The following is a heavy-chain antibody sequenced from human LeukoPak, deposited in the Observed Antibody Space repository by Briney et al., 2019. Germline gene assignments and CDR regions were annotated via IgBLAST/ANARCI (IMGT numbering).Heavy chain of an antibody. V-gene: IGHV1-2*02. CDR1: GYTFTSYD. D-gene: IGHD6-19*01. Sequence: ASVKVSCKASGYTFTSYDINWVRQATGQGLGWMGWINPKSGGTNEAQKFHDRVTMTRDTSIRTAYMEVSRLRSDDTAMYYCARSVEGSFDYWGQGTLVTVSS. J-gene: IGHJ4*02. CDR3: ARSVEGSFDY. CDR2: INPKSGGT.